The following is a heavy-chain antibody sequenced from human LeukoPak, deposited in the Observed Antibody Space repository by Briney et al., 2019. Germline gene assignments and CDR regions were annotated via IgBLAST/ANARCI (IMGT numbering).Heavy chain of an antibody. V-gene: IGHV1-69*13. Sequence: SVKVSCKASGGTFISYAISWVRQAPGQGLEWMGGIIPIFGTANYAQKFQGRVTITADESTSTAYMELSSLRSEDTAVYYCARVGESGYSSSWYFPNFDYWGQGTLVTVSS. CDR3: ARVGESGYSSSWYFPNFDY. D-gene: IGHD6-13*01. CDR1: GGTFISYA. CDR2: IIPIFGTA. J-gene: IGHJ4*02.